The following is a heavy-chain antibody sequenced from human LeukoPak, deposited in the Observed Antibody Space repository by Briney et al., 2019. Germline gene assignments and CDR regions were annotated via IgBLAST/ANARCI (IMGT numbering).Heavy chain of an antibody. CDR2: IIPIFGTA. V-gene: IGHV1-69*05. CDR3: ARADGNISWFDP. D-gene: IGHD1/OR15-1a*01. J-gene: IGHJ5*02. Sequence: SVKVSCKASGYTFTGYYMHWVRQAPGQGLEWMGGIIPIFGTANYAQKFQGRVTITTDESTSTAYMELSSLRSEDTAVYYCARADGNISWFDPWGQGTLVTVSS. CDR1: GYTFTGYY.